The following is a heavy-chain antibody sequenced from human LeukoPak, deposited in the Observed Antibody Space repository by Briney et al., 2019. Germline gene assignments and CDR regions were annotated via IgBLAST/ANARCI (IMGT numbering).Heavy chain of an antibody. J-gene: IGHJ5*02. D-gene: IGHD2-21*02. CDR3: ARLTGVPVTARYNWFDP. V-gene: IGHV4-34*01. CDR2: IDHSGTT. CDR1: GGSFSGYY. Sequence: SETLSLTCVVYGGSFSGYYWSWIRQPPGKGLEWIGEIDHSGTTNYNPSLKSRVTMSVDTSKNQFSLMVSSVTAADTARYFCARLTGVPVTARYNWFDPWGQGILVIVSS.